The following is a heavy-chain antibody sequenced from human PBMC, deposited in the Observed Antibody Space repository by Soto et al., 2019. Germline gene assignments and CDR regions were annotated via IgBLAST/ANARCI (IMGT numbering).Heavy chain of an antibody. D-gene: IGHD2-2*02. CDR3: ARGAYCSSTSCYTVGYYYYYGMDV. CDR1: GFTFSSYS. Sequence: GGSLRISLAASGFTFSSYSMNWVGQAPGKGLEWVSSISSSSSYIYYADSVKGRFTISRDNAKNSLYLQMNSLRAEDTAVYYCARGAYCSSTSCYTVGYYYYYGMDVWGQGTTVTVSS. V-gene: IGHV3-21*01. J-gene: IGHJ6*02. CDR2: ISSSSSYI.